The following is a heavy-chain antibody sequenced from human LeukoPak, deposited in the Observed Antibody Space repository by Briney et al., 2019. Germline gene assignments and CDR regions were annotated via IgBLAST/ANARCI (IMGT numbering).Heavy chain of an antibody. CDR2: IYYSGTT. D-gene: IGHD2/OR15-2a*01. CDR3: ARPADRTTGDAFDI. J-gene: IGHJ3*02. V-gene: IGHV4-61*01. CDR1: GGSVSSGTYY. Sequence: SETLSLTCTVSGGSVSSGTYYWSWIRQPPGKGLEWIGYIYYSGTTNYNPSLKSRVTISVDTSKNQFSLKLSSVTAADTAVYYCARPADRTTGDAFDIWGQGTMVTVSS.